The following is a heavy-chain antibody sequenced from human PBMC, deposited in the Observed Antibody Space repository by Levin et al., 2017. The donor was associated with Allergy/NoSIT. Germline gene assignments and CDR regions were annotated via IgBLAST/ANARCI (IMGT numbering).Heavy chain of an antibody. Sequence: GESLKISCAASGFTFSSYGMHWVRQAPGKGLEWVAVIWYDGSNKYYADSVKGRFTISRDNSKNTLYLQMNSLRAEDTAVYYCARGYYDILTGYYSYWYFDLWGRGTLVTVSS. CDR1: GFTFSSYG. V-gene: IGHV3-33*01. CDR2: IWYDGSNK. D-gene: IGHD3-9*01. J-gene: IGHJ2*01. CDR3: ARGYYDILTGYYSYWYFDL.